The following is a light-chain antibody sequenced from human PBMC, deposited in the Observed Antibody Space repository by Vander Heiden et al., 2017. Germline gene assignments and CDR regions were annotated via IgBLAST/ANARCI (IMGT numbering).Light chain of an antibody. Sequence: SYELPQPPSVSVSPGQTASITCSGDKLGYQYVCWYQQKPGQSPVEVMYQDNKRPSGIPERFSGSNSGNTATLTISGTQAMDEADYYCQAWDSSTAVFGTGTKVTVL. CDR1: KLGYQY. V-gene: IGLV3-1*01. J-gene: IGLJ1*01. CDR3: QAWDSSTAV. CDR2: QDN.